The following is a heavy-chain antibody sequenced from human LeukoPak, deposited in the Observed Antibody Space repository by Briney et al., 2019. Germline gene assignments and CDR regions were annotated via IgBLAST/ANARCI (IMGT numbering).Heavy chain of an antibody. CDR3: AKGYCSSTSCYSDY. D-gene: IGHD2-2*01. CDR1: GFTFSSYA. CDR2: ISGSGGST. J-gene: IGHJ4*02. V-gene: IGHV3-23*01. Sequence: GGSLRLSCAASGFTFSSYAMSWVRQAPGKGLEWVSAISGSGGSTYYADSVKGRFTISRDNSKNTLYLQMNSLRAEDTAVYYCAKGYCSSTSCYSDYWGQGTLVTVSS.